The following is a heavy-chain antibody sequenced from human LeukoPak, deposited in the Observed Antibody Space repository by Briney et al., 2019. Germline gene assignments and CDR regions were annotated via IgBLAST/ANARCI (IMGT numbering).Heavy chain of an antibody. V-gene: IGHV4-61*02. D-gene: IGHD4-23*01. CDR3: ARDPGPGTTMVDV. Sequence: SETLSLTCTVSGGSISSGSYYWSWIRQPAGKGLEWIGRIYTSGSTNYNPSLKSRVTISVDTSKNQFSLKLSSVTAADTAVYYCARDPGPGTTMVDVWGKGTTVTVSS. J-gene: IGHJ6*04. CDR2: IYTSGST. CDR1: GGSISSGSYY.